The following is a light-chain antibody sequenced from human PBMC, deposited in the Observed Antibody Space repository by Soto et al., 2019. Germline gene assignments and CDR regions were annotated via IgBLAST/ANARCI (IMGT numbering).Light chain of an antibody. CDR1: QSISDW. J-gene: IGKJ1*01. V-gene: IGKV1-5*01. CDR3: QQYNSYSGT. CDR2: DAS. Sequence: DIQMTQSPSTLSASVGDRFTITCRASQSISDWLAWYQQKPGKAPNLLIYDASRLESGVPSRFSGSGSGTEFTLTISSLQPDDFATYYCQQYNSYSGTFGQGTKVDIK.